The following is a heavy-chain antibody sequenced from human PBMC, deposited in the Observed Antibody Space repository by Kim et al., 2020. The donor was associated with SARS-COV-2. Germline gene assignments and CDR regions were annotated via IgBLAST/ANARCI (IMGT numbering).Heavy chain of an antibody. CDR3: AREGGYDHYYYYGMDV. D-gene: IGHD5-12*01. V-gene: IGHV1-69*13. CDR2: IIPIFGTA. Sequence: SVKVSCKASGGTFSSYAISWVRQAPGQGLEWMGGIIPIFGTANYAQKFQGRVTITADESTSTAYMELSSLRSEDTAVYYCAREGGYDHYYYYGMDVWGQGTTVTVSS. J-gene: IGHJ6*02. CDR1: GGTFSSYA.